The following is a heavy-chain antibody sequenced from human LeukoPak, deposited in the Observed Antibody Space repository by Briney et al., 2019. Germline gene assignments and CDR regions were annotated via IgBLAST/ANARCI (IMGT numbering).Heavy chain of an antibody. CDR1: GYTFSSYD. J-gene: IGHJ4*02. V-gene: IGHV1-8*01. D-gene: IGHD1-26*01. CDR3: ARDTSVGATDLDY. Sequence: GASVKVSCKASGYTFSSYDINWVRQATGQGLEWVGWMNPNSGNTGYAQKFQGRVTMTRNTSISTAYMELSSLRSEYTAVYYCARDTSVGATDLDYWGQGTLVTVSS. CDR2: MNPNSGNT.